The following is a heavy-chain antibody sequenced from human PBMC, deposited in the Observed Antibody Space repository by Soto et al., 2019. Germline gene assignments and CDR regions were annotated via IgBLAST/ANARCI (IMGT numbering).Heavy chain of an antibody. V-gene: IGHV1-69*13. CDR1: GGTFSSYA. CDR2: IIPIFGTA. CDR3: ARDRPKEVTAAGDMDV. D-gene: IGHD2-2*01. J-gene: IGHJ6*02. Sequence: SVNVSCKASGGTFSSYAISWVRQAPGQGLEWMGGIIPIFGTANYAQKFQGRVTITADESTSTAYMELSSLRSEDTAVYYCARDRPKEVTAAGDMDVWGQGTPVTLSS.